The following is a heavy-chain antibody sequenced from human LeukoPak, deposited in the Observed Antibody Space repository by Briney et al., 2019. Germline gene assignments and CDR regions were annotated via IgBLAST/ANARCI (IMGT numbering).Heavy chain of an antibody. CDR2: IIPIFGTA. D-gene: IGHD1-1*01. CDR1: GYTFSNFD. CDR3: ARTRNEGAFDI. J-gene: IGHJ3*02. V-gene: IGHV1-69*05. Sequence: SVKVSCKASGYTFSNFDLNWVRQATGQGLEWMGGIIPIFGTANYAQKFQGRVTITTDESTSTAYMELSSLRSEDTAVYYCARTRNEGAFDIWGQGTMVTISS.